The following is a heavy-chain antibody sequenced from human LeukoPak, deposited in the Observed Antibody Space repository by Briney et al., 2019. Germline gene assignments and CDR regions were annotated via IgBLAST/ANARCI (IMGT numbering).Heavy chain of an antibody. CDR2: VHLNGAT. D-gene: IGHD1-26*01. Sequence: PSETLSLTCGVSGGSIITTNWWSWVRQPPGKGLEWIGEVHLNGATNCNPSLESRVSMSIDKSKNQLSLKLSSVTAADTATYYCTRESGAFSPLGFWGQGTLVTVSS. J-gene: IGHJ1*01. CDR3: TRESGAFSPLGF. V-gene: IGHV4-4*02. CDR1: GGSIITTNW.